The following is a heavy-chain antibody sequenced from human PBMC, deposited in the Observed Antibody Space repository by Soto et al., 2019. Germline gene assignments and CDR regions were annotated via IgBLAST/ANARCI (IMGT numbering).Heavy chain of an antibody. J-gene: IGHJ5*02. D-gene: IGHD6-13*01. Sequence: SETLSLTCTVSGVSISSGDYYWSWIRQPPGKGLEWIGYIYYSGSTYYNPSLKSRVTISVDTSKNQFSLKLSSVTAADTAVYCCARERPDGSRLDPWGQGTLVTVSS. CDR3: ARERPDGSRLDP. CDR2: IYYSGST. CDR1: GVSISSGDYY. V-gene: IGHV4-30-4*01.